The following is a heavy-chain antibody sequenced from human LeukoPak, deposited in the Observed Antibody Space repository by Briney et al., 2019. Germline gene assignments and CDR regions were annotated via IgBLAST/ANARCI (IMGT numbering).Heavy chain of an antibody. V-gene: IGHV5-51*01. CDR2: IYPGDSDI. CDR3: ARHRGSYSYDY. J-gene: IGHJ4*02. CDR1: GYSFTSYW. D-gene: IGHD1-26*01. Sequence: GESLKISCKSSGYSFTSYWIGWVRQMPGKGLERMGIIYPGDSDIRYSPSFRGQATISTDKSTSTAYLQWSSLKASDTAMYYCARHRGSYSYDYWGQGTLVTVSS.